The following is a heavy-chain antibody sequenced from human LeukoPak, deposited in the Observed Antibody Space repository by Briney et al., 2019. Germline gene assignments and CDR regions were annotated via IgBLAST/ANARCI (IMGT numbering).Heavy chain of an antibody. Sequence: SETLSLTCAVYGGPFSDYFWTWIRQPPGKGLEWIGEINHSGSTNYNPSLKSRVTISVDTSKNQFSLKVTSVIAADTAVYYCARQDYYDSSGHNWFDPWGQGTLVTVSS. V-gene: IGHV4-34*01. CDR1: GGPFSDYF. D-gene: IGHD3-22*01. CDR2: INHSGST. J-gene: IGHJ5*02. CDR3: ARQDYYDSSGHNWFDP.